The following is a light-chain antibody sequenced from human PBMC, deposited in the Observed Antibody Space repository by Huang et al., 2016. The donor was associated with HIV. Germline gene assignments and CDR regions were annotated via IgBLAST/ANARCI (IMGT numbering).Light chain of an antibody. V-gene: IGKV1-27*01. CDR1: QGISNY. CDR2: AAS. CDR3: QKYNSAPRT. Sequence: DIQMTQSPSSLSASVGDRVTITCRASQGISNYLAWYQQKPGKVPKVLIYAASTLQSGVPSRFSCSGSGTDFTLTIDSLQPEDVATYYCQKYNSAPRTFGQGTKLEIK. J-gene: IGKJ1*01.